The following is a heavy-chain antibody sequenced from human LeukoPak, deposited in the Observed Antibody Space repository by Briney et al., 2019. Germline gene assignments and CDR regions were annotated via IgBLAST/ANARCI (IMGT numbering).Heavy chain of an antibody. CDR3: TGGYDWGATEY. Sequence: PSETLSLTCTVSGDSISSYYWSWIRQPPGKGLEWIGYRYYSGSTDYNPPLKSRVTISVDTSKNQFSLKLTSVTAADTAVYYCTGGYDWGATEYWGQGTLVTVSS. J-gene: IGHJ4*02. D-gene: IGHD5-12*01. CDR1: GDSISSYY. CDR2: RYYSGST. V-gene: IGHV4-59*01.